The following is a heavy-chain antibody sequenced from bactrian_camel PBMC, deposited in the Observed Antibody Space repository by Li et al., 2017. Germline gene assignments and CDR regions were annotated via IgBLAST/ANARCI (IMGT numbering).Heavy chain of an antibody. CDR1: GDAHAPYC. Sequence: HVQLVESGGGSVQAGGSLRLSCAASGDAHAPYCMAWVRQAAGEEREEDARIYTFSSSTRYADSVKGRFTISLDSVKDTLYLQMNSLKPEDTAVYYCAAGETCRAGEDYDYWGQGTQVTVS. D-gene: IGHD3*01. CDR3: AAGETCRAGEDYDY. V-gene: IGHV3-2*01. CDR2: IYTFSSST. J-gene: IGHJ4*01.